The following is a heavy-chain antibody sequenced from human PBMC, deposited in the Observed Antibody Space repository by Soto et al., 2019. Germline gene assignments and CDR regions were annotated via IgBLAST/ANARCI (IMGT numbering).Heavy chain of an antibody. D-gene: IGHD3-9*01. Sequence: ASVKVSCKASGGTFSSYAISWVRQAPGQGLEWMGGIIPIFGTANYAQKFQGRVTITADESTSTAYMELSSLRSEDTAVYYCARLRYFDWLPDYYGMDVWGQGTTVTVSS. CDR2: IIPIFGTA. V-gene: IGHV1-69*13. J-gene: IGHJ6*02. CDR3: ARLRYFDWLPDYYGMDV. CDR1: GGTFSSYA.